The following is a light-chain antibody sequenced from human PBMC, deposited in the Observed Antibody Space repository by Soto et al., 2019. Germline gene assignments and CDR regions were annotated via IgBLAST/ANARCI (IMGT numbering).Light chain of an antibody. CDR1: SSDVGGYNY. V-gene: IGLV2-8*01. CDR3: SSYAGSNNVV. Sequence: QSALTQPPSASGSPGQSVTISCTGTSSDVGGYNYVSWYQQHPGKAPKLMIYEVIKRPSGVPDRFSGSKSGNTAPLTVSGLQAEDEADYCCSSYAGSNNVVFGGGTKLTVL. J-gene: IGLJ2*01. CDR2: EVI.